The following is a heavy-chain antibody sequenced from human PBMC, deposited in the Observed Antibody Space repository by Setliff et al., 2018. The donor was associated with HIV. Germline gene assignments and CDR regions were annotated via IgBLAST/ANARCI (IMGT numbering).Heavy chain of an antibody. D-gene: IGHD7-27*01. V-gene: IGHV4-38-2*01. J-gene: IGHJ6*03. CDR1: GYSISSGHY. Sequence: SETLSLTCAVSGYSISSGHYWGWIRQPPGKGLEWIGSIYHSGTTYDNPSLKSRVTISVDTSKNQFSLRLSSVTAADTAVYYCARHHQTGFYYYYMDIWGKGTTVTVSS. CDR2: IYHSGTT. CDR3: ARHHQTGFYYYYMDI.